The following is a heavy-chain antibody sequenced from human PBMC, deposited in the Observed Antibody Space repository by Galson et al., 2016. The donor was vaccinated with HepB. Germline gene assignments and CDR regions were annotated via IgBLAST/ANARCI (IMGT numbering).Heavy chain of an antibody. Sequence: SLRLSCAASGFTFDDYAMHWVRQAPGKGLEWVSGISWNSDNIGYADSVKGRFTISRDNAKNSLHLQLTSLRAGDTALYYCAKGDSSTWFSGFWGQGTLVTVSS. V-gene: IGHV3-9*01. D-gene: IGHD6-13*01. CDR3: AKGDSSTWFSGF. CDR2: ISWNSDNI. J-gene: IGHJ4*02. CDR1: GFTFDDYA.